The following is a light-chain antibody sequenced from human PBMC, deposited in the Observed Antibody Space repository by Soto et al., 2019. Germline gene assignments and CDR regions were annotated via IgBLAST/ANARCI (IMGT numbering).Light chain of an antibody. V-gene: IGKV1-27*01. J-gene: IGKJ3*01. Sequence: ILMTQSPSSFSASTGDRVTITCRASQDTRNYLAWYQQKPGKVPKLLIYAASTLQSGVPSRFSGSGSGTDFTLTINSLQPEDIATYYCQKYDRAPFTFGPGTTGDIK. CDR2: AAS. CDR1: QDTRNY. CDR3: QKYDRAPFT.